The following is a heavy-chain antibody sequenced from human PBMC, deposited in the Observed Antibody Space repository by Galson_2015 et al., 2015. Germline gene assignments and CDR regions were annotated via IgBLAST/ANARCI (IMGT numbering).Heavy chain of an antibody. CDR3: AKDVSRNYYGPSDY. Sequence: SLRLSCAASGFTFSSYAMSWVRQAPGKGLEWVSAISGSGGSTYYADSVKGRFTISRDNSKNTLYLQMNSLRAEDTAVYYCAKDVSRNYYGPSDYWGQGTLVTVSS. CDR2: ISGSGGST. V-gene: IGHV3-23*01. J-gene: IGHJ4*02. CDR1: GFTFSSYA. D-gene: IGHD3-10*01.